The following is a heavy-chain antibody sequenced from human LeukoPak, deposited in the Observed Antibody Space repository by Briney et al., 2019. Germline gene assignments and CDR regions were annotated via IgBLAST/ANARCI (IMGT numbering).Heavy chain of an antibody. CDR1: GGSFSDYY. Sequence: SETLSLTCAVYGGSFSDYYWNWIRQPPGKGLEWVGEISHSGSATYSPPLKSRVTISVDTSKNQFSLKLSSVTAADTAVYYCAREGLNMVRGVIPKEAWGWFDPWGQGTLVTVSS. V-gene: IGHV4-34*01. D-gene: IGHD3-10*01. J-gene: IGHJ5*02. CDR2: ISHSGSA. CDR3: AREGLNMVRGVIPKEAWGWFDP.